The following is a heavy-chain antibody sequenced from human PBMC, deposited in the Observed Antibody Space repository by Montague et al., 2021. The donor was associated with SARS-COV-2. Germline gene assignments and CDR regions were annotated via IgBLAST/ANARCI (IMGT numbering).Heavy chain of an antibody. CDR1: GGSFSSYY. J-gene: IGHJ4*02. V-gene: IGHV4-34*01. D-gene: IGHD2-21*02. CDR2: MNHSGSS. Sequence: SETLSLTCAVSGGSFSSYYWSWIRQTPGQGLEWIAEMNHSGSSXXXPSXXXRVTMSVDTSKNQFSLKLNSVTVADTAVYYCARLAYCGADCFSGWEIFFDSWGQGTLVTVSS. CDR3: ARLAYCGADCFSGWEIFFDS.